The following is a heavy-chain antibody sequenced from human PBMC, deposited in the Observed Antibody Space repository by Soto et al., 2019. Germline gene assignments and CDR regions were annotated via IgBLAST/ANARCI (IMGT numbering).Heavy chain of an antibody. CDR2: IIPIFGTA. CDR1: GGTFSSYA. D-gene: IGHD2-2*01. V-gene: IGHV1-69*12. Sequence: QVQLVQSGAEVKKPGSSVKVSCKASGGTFSSYAVSWVRQAPGQGLEWMVGIIPIFGTADYAQKFQGRVTITADESTSTAYMELSSLRSEDTAVYYCARHVPAAGYYYGMDVWGQGTTVTVSS. CDR3: ARHVPAAGYYYGMDV. J-gene: IGHJ6*02.